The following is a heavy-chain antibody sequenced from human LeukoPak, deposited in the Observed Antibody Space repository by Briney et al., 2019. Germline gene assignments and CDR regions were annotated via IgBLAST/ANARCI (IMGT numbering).Heavy chain of an antibody. V-gene: IGHV4-39*07. J-gene: IGHJ4*02. D-gene: IGHD4-23*01. Sequence: SETLSLTCTVSGGSISSSSYYWGWIRQPPGKGLEWIGSIYYSGSTYYNPSLKSRVTISVDTSKNQFSLKLSSVTAADTALYYCARARYDYGGNGNFDYWGQGTLVTVSS. CDR1: GGSISSSSYY. CDR2: IYYSGST. CDR3: ARARYDYGGNGNFDY.